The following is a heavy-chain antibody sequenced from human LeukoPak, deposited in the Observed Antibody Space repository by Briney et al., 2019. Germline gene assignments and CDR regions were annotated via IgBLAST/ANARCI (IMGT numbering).Heavy chain of an antibody. Sequence: ASVKVSCKASGYTFTSYGISWVRQAPGQGLEWMGWISAYNGNTNYAQKLQGRVTMTTDTSTSTAYMELRSLRSDDTAVYYCARIYDSSGYYPRFVYYYYGMDVWGQGTTVTVSS. CDR2: ISAYNGNT. V-gene: IGHV1-18*01. CDR3: ARIYDSSGYYPRFVYYYYGMDV. CDR1: GYTFTSYG. D-gene: IGHD3-22*01. J-gene: IGHJ6*02.